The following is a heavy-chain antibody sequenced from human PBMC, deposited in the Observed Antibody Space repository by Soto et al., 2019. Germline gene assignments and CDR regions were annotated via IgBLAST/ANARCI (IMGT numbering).Heavy chain of an antibody. CDR3: ARDPGRGEPPFDY. CDR2: IWNDGTNK. D-gene: IGHD3-10*01. Sequence: QVQLVESGGGVVQPGRSLRLSCAASGFTFSNYGMHWVRQAPGKGLEWVAVIWNDGTNKYYADSVQGRFTISRDNSKNTLYLQLTSLRAEDTALYRCARDPGRGEPPFDYWGQGTLVTVSS. CDR1: GFTFSNYG. V-gene: IGHV3-33*01. J-gene: IGHJ4*02.